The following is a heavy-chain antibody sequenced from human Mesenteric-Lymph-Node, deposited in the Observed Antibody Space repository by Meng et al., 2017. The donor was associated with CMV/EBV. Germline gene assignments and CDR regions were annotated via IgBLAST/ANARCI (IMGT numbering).Heavy chain of an antibody. CDR1: GFSFSSYT. J-gene: IGHJ4*02. V-gene: IGHV3-21*01. D-gene: IGHD6-13*01. Sequence: GFSFSSYTMIWVRQAPGKGLEWVSSITSGSPYIYYADSVKCRFTISRDNTKNSLYLQMDSLRAEDTAVYYCARVRFGQQLADAFFDYWGQGTLVTVSS. CDR2: ITSGSPYI. CDR3: ARVRFGQQLADAFFDY.